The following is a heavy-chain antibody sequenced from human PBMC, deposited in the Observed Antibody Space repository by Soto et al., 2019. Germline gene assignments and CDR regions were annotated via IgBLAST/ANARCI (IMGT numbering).Heavy chain of an antibody. V-gene: IGHV4-39*02. CDR2: IYYSGST. CDR1: GGSISSSAYY. CDR3: ARDLNSGYIDS. J-gene: IGHJ5*01. Sequence: SETLSLTCSVSGGSISSSAYYWGWIRQPPGKGLEWIGNIYYSGSTYYNPSLKSRVTISVDTSKNQNTLYLQMNSLRVEDTAIYFCARDLNSGYIDSWGHGTLVTVSS. D-gene: IGHD3-22*01.